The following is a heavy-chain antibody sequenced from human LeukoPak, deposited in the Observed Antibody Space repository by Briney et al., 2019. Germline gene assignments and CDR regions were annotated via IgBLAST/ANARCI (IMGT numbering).Heavy chain of an antibody. Sequence: GGSLRLSCTASGFTFGDYAMSWFRRAPGKGLEWVGFIGSKPYGGTTEYAASVKGRFTISRDDSKTIAYLQMNSLKTEDTAVYYCTRGYDVLTGLSYFDYWGQGALVTVSS. CDR3: TRGYDVLTGLSYFDY. D-gene: IGHD3-9*01. CDR2: IGSKPYGGTT. CDR1: GFTFGDYA. V-gene: IGHV3-49*03. J-gene: IGHJ4*02.